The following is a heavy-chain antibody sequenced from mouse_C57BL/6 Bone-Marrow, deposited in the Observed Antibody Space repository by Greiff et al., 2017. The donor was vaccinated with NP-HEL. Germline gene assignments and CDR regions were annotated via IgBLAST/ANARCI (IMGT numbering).Heavy chain of an antibody. Sequence: VQLQQSGPELVKPGASVKIPCKASGYTFTDYNMDWVKQSHGKSLEWIGDINPNNGGTIYNQKFKGKATLTVDKSSSTAYMELRSLTSEDTAVYYCARRTRDYDYFDYGGQGTTLTVSS. CDR2: INPNNGGT. D-gene: IGHD2-4*01. V-gene: IGHV1-18*01. CDR1: GYTFTDYN. J-gene: IGHJ2*01. CDR3: ARRTRDYDYFDY.